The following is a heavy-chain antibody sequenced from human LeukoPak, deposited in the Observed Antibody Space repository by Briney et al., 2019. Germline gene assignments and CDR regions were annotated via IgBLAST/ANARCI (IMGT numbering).Heavy chain of an antibody. V-gene: IGHV3-23*01. Sequence: GGSLRLSCAASGFTFSSYAMSWVRQAPGKGLKWVSTINDNGAGTYYADSVKGRFTISRVNSYNTVSLQMNSLRDEDTGVYYCAKGLRTGVGPYMGYHYYMDVWGKGATVTVSS. CDR1: GFTFSSYA. CDR3: AKGLRTGVGPYMGYHYYMDV. CDR2: INDNGAGT. D-gene: IGHD3-16*01. J-gene: IGHJ6*03.